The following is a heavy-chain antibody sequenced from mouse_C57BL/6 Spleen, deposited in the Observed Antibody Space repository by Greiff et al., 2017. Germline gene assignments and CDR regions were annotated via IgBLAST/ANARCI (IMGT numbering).Heavy chain of an antibody. V-gene: IGHV1-7*01. CDR3: ANYYDSSSYGYALDY. Sequence: VKLQQSGAELAKPGASVKLSCKASGYTFTSYWMHWVKQRPGQGLEWIGYINPSSGYTKYNQKFKDKATLTVDKSSSKAYMLLSRLTYEDSAVYYCANYYDSSSYGYALDYWGQGTSVTVSS. J-gene: IGHJ4*01. D-gene: IGHD1-1*01. CDR1: GYTFTSYW. CDR2: INPSSGYT.